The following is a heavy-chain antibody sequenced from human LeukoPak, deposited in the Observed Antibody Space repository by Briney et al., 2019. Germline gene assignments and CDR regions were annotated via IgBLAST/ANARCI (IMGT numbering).Heavy chain of an antibody. Sequence: GGSLRLSCAASGFTFRSYSMNWVRQAPGKGLEWVSYISSRSSTIYYADSVKGRFTISRDNAKNSLYLQMNSLRAEDTAVYYCARVGTHYYDSSGYYYGGGYYFDYWGQGTLVTVSS. CDR2: ISSRSSTI. CDR1: GFTFRSYS. J-gene: IGHJ4*02. V-gene: IGHV3-48*01. CDR3: ARVGTHYYDSSGYYYGGGYYFDY. D-gene: IGHD3-22*01.